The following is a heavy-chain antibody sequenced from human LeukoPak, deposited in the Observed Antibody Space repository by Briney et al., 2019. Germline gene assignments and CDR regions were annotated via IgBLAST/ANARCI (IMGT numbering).Heavy chain of an antibody. D-gene: IGHD5-18*01. CDR3: EKGNGYSYGRYYFDY. Sequence: GGSLRLSCAASGFTFSSYAMGWVRQAPGKGLEWVSAITASGDNTYYADSVKGRLTISRDNSKNTLYLQMNSLRAEDTAVYYCEKGNGYSYGRYYFDYWGQGTLFTVSS. CDR1: GFTFSSYA. V-gene: IGHV3-23*01. CDR2: ITASGDNT. J-gene: IGHJ4*02.